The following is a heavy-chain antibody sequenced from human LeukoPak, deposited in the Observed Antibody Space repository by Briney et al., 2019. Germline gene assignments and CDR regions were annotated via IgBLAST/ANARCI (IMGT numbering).Heavy chain of an antibody. CDR3: ARGGWTLRYFDYFDY. J-gene: IGHJ4*02. CDR2: INPNSGGT. D-gene: IGHD3-9*01. CDR1: GYTFTGYY. Sequence: ASVKVSCKASGYTFTGYYMHWVRQAPGQGLEWMGWINPNSGGTNYAQKFQGRVTMTRDTSISTAYMELSRLRSDDTAVYYCARGGWTLRYFDYFDYWGQGTLVTVSS. V-gene: IGHV1-2*02.